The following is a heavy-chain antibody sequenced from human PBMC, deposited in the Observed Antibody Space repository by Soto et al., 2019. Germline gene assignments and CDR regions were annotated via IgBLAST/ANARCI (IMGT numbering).Heavy chain of an antibody. D-gene: IGHD3-10*01. V-gene: IGHV1-69*01. Sequence: QVQLVQSGAEVKKPGSSVKVSCKASGGTLSNYALSWVRQAPGQALEWVGGIIPIFGTSNYAQNFQGRVTITADESTSTAYMELSSLRSEDTAVYYCARGVRTGFYGMDVWGQGTTVTVSS. CDR1: GGTLSNYA. CDR2: IIPIFGTS. CDR3: ARGVRTGFYGMDV. J-gene: IGHJ6*02.